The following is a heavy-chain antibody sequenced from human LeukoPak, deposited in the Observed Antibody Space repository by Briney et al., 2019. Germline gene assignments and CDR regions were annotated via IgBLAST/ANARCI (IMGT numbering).Heavy chain of an antibody. D-gene: IGHD6-19*01. CDR1: GFTFSSFA. V-gene: IGHV3-30-3*01. CDR2: ISYEGTNK. Sequence: GRSLRLSWAAAGFTFSSFAIQWVRQAPGKGRGWVAFISYEGTNKYYGDSGKGRFTISRDNSKNTLYLQMHRLRAEDTTVYYCARDLQVGQSLGDNAFDIWGPGTMVTVSS. J-gene: IGHJ3*02. CDR3: ARDLQVGQSLGDNAFDI.